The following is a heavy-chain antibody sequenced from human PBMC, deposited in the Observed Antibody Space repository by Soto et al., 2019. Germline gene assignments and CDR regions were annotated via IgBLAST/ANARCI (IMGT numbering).Heavy chain of an antibody. V-gene: IGHV4-34*01. CDR1: GGSFSGYY. Sequence: SETLSLTCAVYGGSFSGYYWSWIRQPPGKGLEWIGEINHSGSTNYNPSLKSRVTISVDTSKNQFSLKLSSVTAADTAVYYCARKVVVAASKGKWYFDLWGRGTLVTVSS. CDR2: INHSGST. J-gene: IGHJ2*01. CDR3: ARKVVVAASKGKWYFDL. D-gene: IGHD2-15*01.